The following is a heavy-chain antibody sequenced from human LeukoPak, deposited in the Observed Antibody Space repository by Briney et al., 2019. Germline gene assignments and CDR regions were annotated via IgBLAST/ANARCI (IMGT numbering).Heavy chain of an antibody. CDR1: GGSISSSSYY. CDR3: ARREGSYYGSGSYDY. CDR2: IYYSGST. D-gene: IGHD3-10*01. J-gene: IGHJ4*02. Sequence: SETLSLTCTVSGGSISSSSYYWGWIRQPPGKGLEWIGSIYYSGSTYYNPSLKSRVTISVDTSKNQFSLKLSSVTAADTAVYYCARREGSYYGSGSYDYWGQGTLVTVSS. V-gene: IGHV4-39*01.